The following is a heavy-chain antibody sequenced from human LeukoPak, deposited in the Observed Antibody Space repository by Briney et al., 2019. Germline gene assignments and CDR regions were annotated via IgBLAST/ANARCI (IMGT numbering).Heavy chain of an antibody. CDR1: GFTFSNYA. CDR3: AKGIELRGGMDV. J-gene: IGHJ6*02. D-gene: IGHD3-10*01. Sequence: QPGGSLRLSCAASGFTFSNYALHWVRQAPGKGLEWVAVIAYDGGNKFYADSVKGRFTISRDNSKNTLYLQMNSLRAEDTAVYCCAKGIELRGGMDVWGQGTTVTVSS. V-gene: IGHV3-30-3*01. CDR2: IAYDGGNK.